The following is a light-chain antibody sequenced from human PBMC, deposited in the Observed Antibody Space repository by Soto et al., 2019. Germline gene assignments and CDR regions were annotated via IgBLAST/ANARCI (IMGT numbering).Light chain of an antibody. CDR1: SSDIGTYNY. CDR2: EVY. V-gene: IGLV2-14*01. CDR3: TSYSRSTALL. Sequence: SVLTQPASVSASPGQSITISCAGTSSDIGTYNYVSWYQHLPGKAPKLMIYEVYKRASGVSDRFSGSKSATTASLTISGLQAEDEADYYCTSYSRSTALLFGGGTKVTVL. J-gene: IGLJ3*02.